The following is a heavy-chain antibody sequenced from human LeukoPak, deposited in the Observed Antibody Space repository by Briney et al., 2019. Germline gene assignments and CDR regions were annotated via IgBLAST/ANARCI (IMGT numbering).Heavy chain of an antibody. D-gene: IGHD2-15*01. CDR3: ARDSRYSWYFDL. CDR1: GGSISSYY. V-gene: IGHV4-4*07. Sequence: SETLSLTCTVSGGSISSYYWSWIRQPAGKGLEWIGRIYTSGSTTYNPSLKSRITMSVDTSKNQFSLKLSSVTAADTAVYYCARDSRYSWYFDLWGRGTLVTVSS. CDR2: IYTSGST. J-gene: IGHJ2*01.